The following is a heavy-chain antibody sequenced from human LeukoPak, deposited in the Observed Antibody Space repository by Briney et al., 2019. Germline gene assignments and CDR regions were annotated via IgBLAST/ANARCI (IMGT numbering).Heavy chain of an antibody. Sequence: GGSLRLSCAASGFTFGSYGMHWVRQAPGKGLEWVAIIWYDGTNKYYAASVKGRFTISRDNSKNTLYLQMSSLRAEDTAVYYCARDSCGGDCYPYTFDYWGQGTLVTVSS. CDR1: GFTFGSYG. J-gene: IGHJ4*02. V-gene: IGHV3-33*01. CDR2: IWYDGTNK. CDR3: ARDSCGGDCYPYTFDY. D-gene: IGHD2-21*02.